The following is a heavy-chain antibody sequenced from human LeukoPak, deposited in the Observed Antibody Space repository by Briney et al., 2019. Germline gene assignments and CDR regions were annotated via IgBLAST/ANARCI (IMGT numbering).Heavy chain of an antibody. D-gene: IGHD6-19*01. Sequence: SETLSLTCTVSGGSISSESYYWGWIRQPPGKGLEWIGSIYYTGSTNYNPSLKSRVTISLDTPKEQFSLKLSSVTAADTAVYYCASVRGYSSGWYASGFDPWGQGTLVTVSS. CDR1: GGSISSESYY. CDR2: IYYTGST. J-gene: IGHJ5*02. CDR3: ASVRGYSSGWYASGFDP. V-gene: IGHV4-39*07.